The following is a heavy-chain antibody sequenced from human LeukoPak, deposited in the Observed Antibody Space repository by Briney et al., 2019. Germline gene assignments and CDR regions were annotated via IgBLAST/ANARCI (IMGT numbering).Heavy chain of an antibody. D-gene: IGHD5-24*01. V-gene: IGHV3-7*01. Sequence: PGGSLRLSCVASGVTFSSNCMSWVRQAPGKGLEWVANIKQDGSEIYYVDSVKGRFTISRDNAKNSLYLQMNSLRAEDTAVYYCTGKRFDPWGQGTLVIVSS. CDR1: GVTFSSNC. CDR2: IKQDGSEI. CDR3: TGKRFDP. J-gene: IGHJ5*02.